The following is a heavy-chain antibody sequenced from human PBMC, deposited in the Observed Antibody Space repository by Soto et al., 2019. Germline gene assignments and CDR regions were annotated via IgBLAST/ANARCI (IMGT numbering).Heavy chain of an antibody. J-gene: IGHJ4*02. CDR3: ARAFLRGSAATIDY. CDR2: IWYDGTNK. D-gene: IGHD3-10*01. Sequence: PLGGSLRLSCAVSGFTFSSYGMQWVRQAPGKGLEWVAIIWYDGTNKYYADSVKGRFTISRDNSKSTLDLQMNSLRAEDTAIYYCARAFLRGSAATIDYWGQGSLVTVSS. CDR1: GFTFSSYG. V-gene: IGHV3-33*01.